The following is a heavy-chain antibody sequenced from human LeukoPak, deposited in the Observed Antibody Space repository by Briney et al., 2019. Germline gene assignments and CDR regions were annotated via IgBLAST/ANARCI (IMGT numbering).Heavy chain of an antibody. CDR3: ARTPWLRNWFDP. Sequence: SETLSLTCAVYGGSFSGYYWSWIRQPPGKGLEWIGEINHSGSTNYNPSLKSRVTISVDTSKNQFSLKLSSVTAADTAVYYCARTPWLRNWFDPWGQGTLVTVSS. D-gene: IGHD5-12*01. J-gene: IGHJ5*02. CDR1: GGSFSGYY. CDR2: INHSGST. V-gene: IGHV4-34*01.